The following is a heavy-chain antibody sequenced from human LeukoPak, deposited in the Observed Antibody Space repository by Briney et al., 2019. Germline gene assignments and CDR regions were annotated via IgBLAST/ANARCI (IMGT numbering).Heavy chain of an antibody. J-gene: IGHJ4*02. CDR3: ARNRYNWNYGGFDY. D-gene: IGHD1-7*01. V-gene: IGHV4-59*01. Sequence: SETLSLTCTVSGGSISSYYWSWIRQSPGKGLEWIGYIYYSGSTNYNPSLKSRVTISVDTSKNQFSLKLSSVTAAVTAVYYCARNRYNWNYGGFDYWGQGTLVTVSS. CDR2: IYYSGST. CDR1: GGSISSYY.